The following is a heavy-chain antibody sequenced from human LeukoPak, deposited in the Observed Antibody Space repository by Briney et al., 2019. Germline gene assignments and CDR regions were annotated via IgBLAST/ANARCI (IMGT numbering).Heavy chain of an antibody. CDR3: ARAFDDSSGYPQDI. V-gene: IGHV4-30-4*01. D-gene: IGHD3-22*01. CDR1: GGSISSGDYY. Sequence: PSETLSLTCTVSGGSISSGDYYWSWIRQPPGKGLEWIGYIYCSGSTYYNPSLKSRVTISVDTSKNQFSLKPSSVTAADTAVYYCARAFDDSSGYPQDIWGQGTMVTVSS. CDR2: IYCSGST. J-gene: IGHJ3*02.